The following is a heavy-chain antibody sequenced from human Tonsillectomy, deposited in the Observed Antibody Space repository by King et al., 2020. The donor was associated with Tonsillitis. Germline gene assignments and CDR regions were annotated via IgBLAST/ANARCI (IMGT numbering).Heavy chain of an antibody. D-gene: IGHD1-7*01. Sequence: VQLVESGGGLVKPGRSLRLSCTASGFTFGDYAMSWFRQAPGKGLEWVGFIRSKAYGGTTEYAASVKGRFTISRDDSKSIAYLQMNSLKTEDTAVYYCTRAWILYNWNSEAYYGMDVWGQGTTVTVSS. CDR1: GFTFGDYA. J-gene: IGHJ6*02. CDR3: TRAWILYNWNSEAYYGMDV. V-gene: IGHV3-49*05. CDR2: IRSKAYGGTT.